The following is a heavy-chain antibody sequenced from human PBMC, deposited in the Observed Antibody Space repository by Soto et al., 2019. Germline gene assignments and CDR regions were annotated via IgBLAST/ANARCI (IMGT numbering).Heavy chain of an antibody. CDR2: ISNSGGST. Sequence: EVQLLESGGGMVQPGGSLRLSCVASGFTLSSYFMTWVRQAPGKGLEWVSAISNSGGSTYYADSVKGRFTISRDNSHNTLYLQMNNLRAEDTARYYCAKDLEKWLVQLGGLDTWGQGAQATVSS. CDR3: AKDLEKWLVQLGGLDT. D-gene: IGHD1-1*01. J-gene: IGHJ5*02. CDR1: GFTLSSYF. V-gene: IGHV3-23*01.